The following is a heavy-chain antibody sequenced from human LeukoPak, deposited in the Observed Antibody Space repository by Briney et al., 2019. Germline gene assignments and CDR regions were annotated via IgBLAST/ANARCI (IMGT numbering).Heavy chain of an antibody. J-gene: IGHJ4*02. Sequence: GRSLRLSCTASGFTFGDYAMSWFRQAPGKGLEWVGFIRSKAYGGTTEYAASVKGRFTISRDDSKSIAYLQMNSLKTEDTAVYYCARATADYYSSGSLPFDYWGQGTLVTVSS. D-gene: IGHD3-10*01. CDR2: IRSKAYGGTT. CDR3: ARATADYYSSGSLPFDY. V-gene: IGHV3-49*03. CDR1: GFTFGDYA.